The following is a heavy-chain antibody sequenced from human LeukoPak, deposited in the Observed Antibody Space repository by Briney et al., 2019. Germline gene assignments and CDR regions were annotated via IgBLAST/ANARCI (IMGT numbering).Heavy chain of an antibody. CDR2: ISSSGSTI. D-gene: IGHD3-3*01. CDR3: ARGPPYYDFWSGYPR. CDR1: GFTFSDYY. J-gene: IGHJ4*02. Sequence: GGSLRLSCAASGFTFSDYYMSWIRQAPGEGLEWVSYISSSGSTIYYADSVKGRFTISRDNAKNSLYLQMNSLRAEDTAVYYCARGPPYYDFWSGYPRGGQGTLVTVSS. V-gene: IGHV3-11*01.